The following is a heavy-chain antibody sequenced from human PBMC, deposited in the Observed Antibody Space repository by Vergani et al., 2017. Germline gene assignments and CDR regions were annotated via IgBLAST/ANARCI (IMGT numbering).Heavy chain of an antibody. CDR3: ARYGDIVVVPPPYYYYYMDV. D-gene: IGHD2-2*01. V-gene: IGHV3-21*01. CDR2: ISSSSSYI. J-gene: IGHJ6*03. Sequence: VQLVESGGGVVQPGRSLRLSCAASGFTFSSYSMKWVRQAPGKGLEWVSSISSSSSYIYYADSVKGRFTISRDNAKNSLYLQMNSLRAEDTAVYYCARYGDIVVVPPPYYYYYMDVWGKGTTVTVSS. CDR1: GFTFSSYS.